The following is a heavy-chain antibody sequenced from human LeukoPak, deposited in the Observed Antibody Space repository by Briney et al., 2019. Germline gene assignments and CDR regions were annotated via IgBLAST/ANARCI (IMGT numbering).Heavy chain of an antibody. Sequence: GGSLRLSCAASGFTFSSYAMSWVRQAPGKGLEWVSAISGSGGSTYYTASVKGRFTISRDNAKNTLYLQMNSLRAEDTAVYYCARVGAAGFVFDYWGQGTLVTVSS. D-gene: IGHD6-13*01. CDR1: GFTFSSYA. CDR2: ISGSGGST. CDR3: ARVGAAGFVFDY. J-gene: IGHJ4*02. V-gene: IGHV3-23*01.